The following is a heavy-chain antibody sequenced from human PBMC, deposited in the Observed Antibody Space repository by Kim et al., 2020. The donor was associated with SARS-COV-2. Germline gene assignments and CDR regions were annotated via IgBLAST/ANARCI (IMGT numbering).Heavy chain of an antibody. Sequence: SETLSLTCTVSGGSITNYYWNWIRQSPGKGLEWIGYISDSGSTTYNPFLKSRVTISVDTSKSQFFLKLRSVTAADSAVSFCSSASGDNTLVQGCDVWAKG. CDR3: SSASGDNTLVQGCDV. J-gene: IGHJ6*03. CDR2: ISDSGST. V-gene: IGHV4-59*01. CDR1: GGSITNYY. D-gene: IGHD3-10*01.